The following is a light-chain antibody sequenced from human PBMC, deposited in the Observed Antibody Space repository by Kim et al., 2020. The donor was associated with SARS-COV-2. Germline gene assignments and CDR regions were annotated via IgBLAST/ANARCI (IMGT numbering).Light chain of an antibody. CDR3: GTWDSSLSAGV. V-gene: IGLV1-51*01. CDR2: DND. Sequence: GQKVTISCSGSSSSIGNNYVSWYQQLPGTAPKLRIYDNDKRPSGIPDRFSGSKSGTSATLGITGLQTGDEANYYCGTWDSSLSAGVFGGGTQLTVL. J-gene: IGLJ2*01. CDR1: SSSIGNNY.